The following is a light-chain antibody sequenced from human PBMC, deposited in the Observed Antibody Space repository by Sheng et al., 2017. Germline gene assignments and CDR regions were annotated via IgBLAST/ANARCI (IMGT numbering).Light chain of an antibody. Sequence: EIVMTQSPVTLSVSPGERATLSCRASQSVSTDLAWYQQKPGQAPRLLIYGASSRATGIPDRFSGSGSGTDFTLTISRLEPEDFAVYSCQQYGSSPLTFGGGTKVEI. J-gene: IGKJ4*01. V-gene: IGKV3-20*01. CDR2: GAS. CDR3: QQYGSSPLT. CDR1: QSVSTD.